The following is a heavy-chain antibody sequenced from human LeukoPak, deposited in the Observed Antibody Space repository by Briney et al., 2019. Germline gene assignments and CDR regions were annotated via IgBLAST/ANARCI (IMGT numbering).Heavy chain of an antibody. CDR2: IIPILGIA. D-gene: IGHD2-15*01. J-gene: IGHJ3*02. CDR3: ARVWGYCSGGSCYSAAFDI. Sequence: SVKVSCKASGGTFSSYAISWVRQAPGQGLEWMGRIIPILGIANYAQKFQGRVTITADKSTSTAYMELSSLRSEDTAVYYCARVWGYCSGGSCYSAAFDIWGQGTMVTVSS. V-gene: IGHV1-69*04. CDR1: GGTFSSYA.